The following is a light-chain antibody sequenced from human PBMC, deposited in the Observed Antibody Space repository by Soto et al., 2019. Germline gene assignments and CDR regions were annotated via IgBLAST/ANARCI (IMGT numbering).Light chain of an antibody. CDR2: EVS. J-gene: IGLJ3*02. V-gene: IGLV2-14*01. Sequence: QSVLTQPASVSGSPGQSVTISCTGNSSDVGAYNYVSWYQQHPGKAPKLMIYEVSNRPSGVSNRFSGSKSGNTASLTSSGLQAEDEGDYYCSSYTSGSTWVFGGGTKLTVL. CDR3: SSYTSGSTWV. CDR1: SSDVGAYNY.